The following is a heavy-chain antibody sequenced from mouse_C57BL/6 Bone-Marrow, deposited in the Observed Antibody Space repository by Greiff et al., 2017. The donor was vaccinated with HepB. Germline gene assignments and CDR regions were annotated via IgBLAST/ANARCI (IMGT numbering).Heavy chain of an antibody. J-gene: IGHJ3*01. V-gene: IGHV3-6*01. CDR2: ISYDGSN. D-gene: IGHD3-3*01. CDR3: ARLGTAY. CDR1: GYSITSGYY. Sequence: EVKLVESGPGLVKPSQSLSLTCSVPGYSITSGYYWNWIRQFPGNKLEWMGYISYDGSNNYNPSLKNRISITRDTSKNQFFLKLNSVTTEDTATYYCARLGTAYWGQGTLVTVSA.